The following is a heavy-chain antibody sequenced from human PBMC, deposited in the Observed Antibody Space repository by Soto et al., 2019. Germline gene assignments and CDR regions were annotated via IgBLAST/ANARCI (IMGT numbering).Heavy chain of an antibody. CDR3: AKRTVGNTGHAMDV. D-gene: IGHD1-26*01. J-gene: IGHJ6*02. CDR2: IYRGGSTV. Sequence: GGSLRLSCAASGFTFSDFHMSWIRQAPGKGLEWISYIYRGGSTVYYADSVKGRFTISKDNAKNSLYLQMKSLRVEDTAVYYCAKRTVGNTGHAMDVWGQGTTVTVSS. CDR1: GFTFSDFH. V-gene: IGHV3-11*01.